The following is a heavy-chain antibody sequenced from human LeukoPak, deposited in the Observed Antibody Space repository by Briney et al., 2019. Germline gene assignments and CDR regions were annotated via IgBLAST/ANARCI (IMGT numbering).Heavy chain of an antibody. Sequence: ASVKVSCKASGYTFTSYDINWVRQATGQGLEWMGWMNPNSGNTGYAQKFQGRVTITRNTSISTAYMELSSLRSEDTAVYYCARGRHYDFFNFDYWGQGTLVTVSS. CDR1: GYTFTSYD. CDR2: MNPNSGNT. D-gene: IGHD3-3*01. CDR3: ARGRHYDFFNFDY. J-gene: IGHJ4*02. V-gene: IGHV1-8*03.